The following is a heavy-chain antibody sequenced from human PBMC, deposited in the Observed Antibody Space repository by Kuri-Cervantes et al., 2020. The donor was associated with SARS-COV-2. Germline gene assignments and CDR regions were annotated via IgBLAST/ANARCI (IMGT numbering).Heavy chain of an antibody. CDR2: ISYDGNNK. Sequence: GESLKISCAASGFTFSSYAMHWVRQAPGKGLEWVTVISYDGNNKYYADSVKGRFTISRDNAKNSLYLQMNSLRAEDTAVYYCATGSTSGWYRRDFDFWGLGTLVTVSS. V-gene: IGHV3-30-3*01. CDR1: GFTFSSYA. CDR3: ATGSTSGWYRRDFDF. J-gene: IGHJ4*02. D-gene: IGHD6-19*01.